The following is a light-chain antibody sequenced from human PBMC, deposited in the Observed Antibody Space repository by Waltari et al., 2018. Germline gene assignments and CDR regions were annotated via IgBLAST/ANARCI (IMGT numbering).Light chain of an antibody. CDR3: QQRNNWPLT. J-gene: IGKJ4*01. Sequence: EIVLTQSPATLSLSPGERATLSCRASQSVRIYLAWYQQKLGQAPRPLIYDVSHRATGIPARFSGSGSGTDFTLTISSLEPEDFAGYYCQQRNNWPLTFGGGTKVEIK. V-gene: IGKV3-11*01. CDR1: QSVRIY. CDR2: DVS.